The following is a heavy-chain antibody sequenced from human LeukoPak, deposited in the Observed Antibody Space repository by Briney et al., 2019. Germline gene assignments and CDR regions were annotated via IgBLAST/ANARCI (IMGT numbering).Heavy chain of an antibody. CDR3: AKGGGNYDFWSGYGYYFDY. CDR2: INYSGGHK. CDR1: GFTFKNYA. V-gene: IGHV3-23*01. Sequence: GGSLRLSCAASGFTFKNYAMSWVRQAPGKGLEWVSGINYSGGHKYYADSVKGRFAISRDNSKNTLYLQMNSLRAEDTAVYYCAKGGGNYDFWSGYGYYFDYWGQGTLVTVSS. D-gene: IGHD3-3*01. J-gene: IGHJ4*02.